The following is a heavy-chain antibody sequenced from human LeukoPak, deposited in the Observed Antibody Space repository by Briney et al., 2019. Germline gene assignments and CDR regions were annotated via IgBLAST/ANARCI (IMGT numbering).Heavy chain of an antibody. CDR3: AREFVVVVAATPEA. D-gene: IGHD2-15*01. J-gene: IGHJ5*02. CDR2: ISYDGSNK. V-gene: IGHV3-30-3*01. Sequence: GGSLRLSCTASGFTFTTYAMHWVRQAPGKGLEWVAVISYDGSNKYYADSVKGRFTISRDNSKNTLYLQMNSLRAEDTAVYYCAREFVVVVAATPEAWGQGTLVTVSS. CDR1: GFTFTTYA.